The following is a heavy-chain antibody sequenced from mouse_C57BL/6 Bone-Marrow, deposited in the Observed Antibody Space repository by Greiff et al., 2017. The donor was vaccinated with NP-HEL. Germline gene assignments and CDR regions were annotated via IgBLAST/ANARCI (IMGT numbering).Heavy chain of an antibody. CDR3: ARAYYYGSSYFYYAMDY. V-gene: IGHV1-50*01. Sequence: VQLQQPGAELVKPGASVKLSCTASGYTFTSYWMQWVKQRPGQGLEWIGEIDPSDSYTNSNQKFKGKATFTVDTSSSAAYMQLSSLTSEDSAVYYCARAYYYGSSYFYYAMDYWGQGTSVTVSS. CDR1: GYTFTSYW. D-gene: IGHD1-1*01. CDR2: IDPSDSYT. J-gene: IGHJ4*01.